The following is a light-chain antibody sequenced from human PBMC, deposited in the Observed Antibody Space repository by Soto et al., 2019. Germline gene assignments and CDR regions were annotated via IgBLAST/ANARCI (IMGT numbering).Light chain of an antibody. Sequence: QSALTQPASVSGSPGQSISISCTGTSSDVGGYKYVSWYQQYPGKAPKLIIYEVTNRPSGVSNRFSGSKSGKTASLTIVGLQAEDEGDYYCNSYTSSSTHNYVFGTGTKLTVL. CDR3: NSYTSSSTHNYV. J-gene: IGLJ1*01. CDR2: EVT. V-gene: IGLV2-14*01. CDR1: SSDVGGYKY.